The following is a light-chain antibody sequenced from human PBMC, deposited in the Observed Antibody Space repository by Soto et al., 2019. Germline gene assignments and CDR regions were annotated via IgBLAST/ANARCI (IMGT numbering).Light chain of an antibody. Sequence: EFVLTQSPGTLSLSPGERATLSCRASQTVRNNYLAWYQQKPGQAPRLLIYDASNRATGIPARFSGSGSGTDFTLTVSNLESEDFAVYYCQQCSNWPLTFGGGTKVDIK. CDR1: QTVRNNY. CDR3: QQCSNWPLT. CDR2: DAS. V-gene: IGKV3-11*01. J-gene: IGKJ4*01.